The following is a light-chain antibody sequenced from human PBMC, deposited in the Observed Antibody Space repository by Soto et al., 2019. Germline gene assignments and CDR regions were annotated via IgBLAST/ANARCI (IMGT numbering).Light chain of an antibody. V-gene: IGKV4-1*01. CDR1: QSVLYSSNNKNY. Sequence: IVLTSAAEALGVDLGGRGIIKCKSSQSVLYSSNNKNYLAWYQQKPGQTPKLLIYWASTREYGVPDRFSGSASGTDLTLTISSLQAQDVALYHSQQYYAPLTGKFAQGTKVDIK. CDR2: WAS. J-gene: IGKJ1*01. CDR3: QQYYAPLTGK.